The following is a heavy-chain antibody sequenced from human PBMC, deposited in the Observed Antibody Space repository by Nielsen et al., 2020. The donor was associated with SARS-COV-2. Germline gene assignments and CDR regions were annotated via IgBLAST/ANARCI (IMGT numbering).Heavy chain of an antibody. CDR3: ARSTPYGTTWYGVLDS. J-gene: IGHJ4*02. CDR1: GFTFGDFY. Sequence: GESLKISCAASGFTFGDFYMSWVRQAPGKGLEWVSALSGRGGTHYADFVKGRFTTSTDTSRTTLYLQMTSLRAEDTAIYYCARSTPYGTTWYGVLDSWGQGTLVSVSS. V-gene: IGHV3-23*01. CDR2: LSGRGGT. D-gene: IGHD6-13*01.